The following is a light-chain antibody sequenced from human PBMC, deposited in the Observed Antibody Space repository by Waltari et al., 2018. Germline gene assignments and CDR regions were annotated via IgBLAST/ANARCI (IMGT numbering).Light chain of an antibody. J-gene: IGKJ1*01. CDR1: QSIGKY. CDR2: ASS. V-gene: IGKV3-20*01. CDR3: QKNEALPAT. Sequence: EIVLTQSPATLSLSPGGRATLPRRASQSIGKYLIWYQQKPGQTPRLLIYASSIRATVIPDRFSGSGSGTDFSLTISSLEPEDFAVYYCQKNEALPATFGQGTKVEIK.